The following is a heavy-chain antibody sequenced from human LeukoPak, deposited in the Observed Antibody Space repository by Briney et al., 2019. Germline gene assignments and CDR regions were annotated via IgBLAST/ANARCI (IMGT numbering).Heavy chain of an antibody. D-gene: IGHD5-18*01. Sequence: GGSLRLSCAAAGLTVSSNYMTWVRQAPGKGLEWVSVFYNGINTYYADSVKGRFTTSRDNSKNTLYLQMNSLRVEDTAVYFCARVGSGNTYGYADYWGQGTLVTVSS. J-gene: IGHJ4*02. CDR3: ARVGSGNTYGYADY. CDR1: GLTVSSNY. CDR2: FYNGINT. V-gene: IGHV3-66*01.